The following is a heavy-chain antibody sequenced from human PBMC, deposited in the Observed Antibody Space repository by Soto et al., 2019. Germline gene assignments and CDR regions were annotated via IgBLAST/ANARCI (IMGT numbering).Heavy chain of an antibody. J-gene: IGHJ6*02. CDR2: IDPSDSYP. V-gene: IGHV5-10-1*01. CDR3: ARLGNCFDNSCRYYYYSMDV. D-gene: IGHD3-16*01. CDR1: GYSFATYW. Sequence: GESLKISCKGSGYSFATYWLSWVRQMPGKGLEWMGRIDPSDSYPTYSPSFQGRVTFSVDKSISTAYLQWSSLMASDTAVYFCARLGNCFDNSCRYYYYSMDVWGQGTTVTVSS.